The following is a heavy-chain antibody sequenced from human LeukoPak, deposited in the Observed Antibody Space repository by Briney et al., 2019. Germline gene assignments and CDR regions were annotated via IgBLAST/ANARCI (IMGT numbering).Heavy chain of an antibody. CDR2: ISGSGGST. V-gene: IGHV3-23*01. CDR3: AKAPSHYDFWSGYPYYFDY. D-gene: IGHD3-3*01. Sequence: GGSLRLSCAASGFTFSSYAMSWVRQAPGKGLEWVSAISGSGGSTYYADSVKGRFTISRDNSKNTLYLQMNSLRAEDTAVYYCAKAPSHYDFWSGYPYYFDYWGQGTLVTVSS. CDR1: GFTFSSYA. J-gene: IGHJ4*02.